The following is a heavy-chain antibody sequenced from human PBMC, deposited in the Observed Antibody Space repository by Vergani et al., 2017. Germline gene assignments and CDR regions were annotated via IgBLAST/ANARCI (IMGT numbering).Heavy chain of an antibody. CDR1: GFTFNHYA. V-gene: IGHV3-23*01. CDR2: ISGSGGST. CDR3: AKANPRNSGYDYLYYYHAMDV. D-gene: IGHD5-12*01. Sequence: EVQLLESGGDLVQPGGSLRLSCAASGFTFNHYAMNWVRQAQGKGLDWVSGISGSGGSTYYAGSVKGRFTISRDSSKNTLYLQMNSLSAGATAVYYCAKANPRNSGYDYLYYYHAMDVWGQGTTVTVSS. J-gene: IGHJ6*02.